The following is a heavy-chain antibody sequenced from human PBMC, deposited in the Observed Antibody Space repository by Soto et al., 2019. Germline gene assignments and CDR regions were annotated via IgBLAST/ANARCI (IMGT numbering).Heavy chain of an antibody. J-gene: IGHJ5*02. CDR1: GGSISSGGYY. CDR3: ARGYCSSTSCFDP. D-gene: IGHD2-2*01. V-gene: IGHV4-31*03. CDR2: IYYSGST. Sequence: SDTLSITCSVSGGSISSGGYYCSWIRQHPGKGLEWIGYIYYSGSTSYNPSLKSRVTISVDTSKNQFSLKLSSVTAADTAVYYCARGYCSSTSCFDPWGQGTLVTVSS.